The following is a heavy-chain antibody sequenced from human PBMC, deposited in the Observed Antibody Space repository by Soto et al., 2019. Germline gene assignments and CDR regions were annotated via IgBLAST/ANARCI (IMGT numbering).Heavy chain of an antibody. CDR2: INPNSGGT. Sequence: QVQLVQSGPEVKKPGASVKVSCKASGYTFIGYYMHWVRQAPGQGLEWMGWINPNSGGTNYAPKFQGRVTMTRDTSISTAYMELSRLISDDTAVYFCASADFGGLFEVDYWGQGTLVTVSS. D-gene: IGHD3-10*01. CDR1: GYTFIGYY. CDR3: ASADFGGLFEVDY. J-gene: IGHJ4*02. V-gene: IGHV1-2*02.